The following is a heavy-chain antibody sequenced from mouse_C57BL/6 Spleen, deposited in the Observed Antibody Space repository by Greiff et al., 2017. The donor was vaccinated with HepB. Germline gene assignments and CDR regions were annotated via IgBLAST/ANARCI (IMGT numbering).Heavy chain of an antibody. CDR1: GFTFSDYG. CDR2: ISSGSSTI. J-gene: IGHJ4*01. Sequence: EVMLVESGGGLVKPGGSLKLSCAASGFTFSDYGMHWVRQAPEKGLEWVAYISSGSSTIYYADTVKGRFTISRDNAKNTLCLQMTSLRSEDTAMYYCARGGYRAMDYWGQGTSVTVSS. V-gene: IGHV5-17*01. D-gene: IGHD1-1*02. CDR3: ARGGYRAMDY.